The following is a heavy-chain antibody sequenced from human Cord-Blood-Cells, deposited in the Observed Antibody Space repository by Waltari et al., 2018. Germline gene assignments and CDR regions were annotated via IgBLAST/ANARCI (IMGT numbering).Heavy chain of an antibody. Sequence: QLQLQESGPGLVKPSETLSLTCTVSGGSISSSSYYWGWIRQPPGKGLEWIGSIYYCGSTYYNPSLKSRVTISVDTSKNQFSLKLSSVTAADTAVYYCARIWSCSGGSCYSYFDYWGQGTLVTVSS. CDR1: GGSISSSSYY. CDR3: ARIWSCSGGSCYSYFDY. V-gene: IGHV4-39*01. J-gene: IGHJ4*02. D-gene: IGHD2-15*01. CDR2: IYYCGST.